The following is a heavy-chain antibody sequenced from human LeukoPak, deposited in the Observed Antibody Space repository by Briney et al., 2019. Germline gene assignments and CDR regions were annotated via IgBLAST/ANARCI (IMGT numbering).Heavy chain of an antibody. CDR3: ARHSNPGVALATLSNWFDP. CDR2: IYHSGST. J-gene: IGHJ5*02. CDR1: GYSISSGYY. V-gene: IGHV4-38-2*01. D-gene: IGHD2/OR15-2a*01. Sequence: SETLSLNCAVSGYSISSGYYWGWIRQPPGKGLEWIGSIYHSGSTYYNPSLKSRVTISVDTSKNQFSLKLSSVTAADTAVYYCARHSNPGVALATLSNWFDPWGQGTLVTVSS.